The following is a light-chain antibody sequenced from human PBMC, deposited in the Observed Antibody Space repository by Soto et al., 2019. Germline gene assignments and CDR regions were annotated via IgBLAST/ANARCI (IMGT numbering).Light chain of an antibody. CDR3: QQYNSYTT. Sequence: DIQMTQSPSTLSASLGDRVTITCRASQNIRHYLAWYQQKPGEAPKLLIYDVSTLESGVPSRFGGSGSGTEFSLTITSLQPDDFATYYCQQYNSYTTFGPGTKVHIK. V-gene: IGKV1-5*01. CDR2: DVS. J-gene: IGKJ3*01. CDR1: QNIRHY.